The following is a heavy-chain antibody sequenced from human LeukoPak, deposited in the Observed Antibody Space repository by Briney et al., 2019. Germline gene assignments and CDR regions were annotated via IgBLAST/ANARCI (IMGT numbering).Heavy chain of an antibody. Sequence: SETLSLTCTVSGGSISSYYWSWIRQPPGKGLEWIGYIYYSGSTNYNPSLKSRVTISVDTSKNQFSLKLSSVTAADTAVYYCARDRVVPAAMCYYYYMDVWGKGTTVTVSS. CDR2: IYYSGST. J-gene: IGHJ6*03. D-gene: IGHD2-2*01. CDR1: GGSISSYY. CDR3: ARDRVVPAAMCYYYYMDV. V-gene: IGHV4-59*01.